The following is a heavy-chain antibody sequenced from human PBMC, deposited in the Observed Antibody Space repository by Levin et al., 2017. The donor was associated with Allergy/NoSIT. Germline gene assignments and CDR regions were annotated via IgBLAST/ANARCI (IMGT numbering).Heavy chain of an antibody. D-gene: IGHD3-22*01. CDR1: GGSISSSSYY. CDR3: ARLVGYYDSSGYYLDY. J-gene: IGHJ4*02. V-gene: IGHV4-39*01. Sequence: SETLSLTCTVSGGSISSSSYYWGWIRQPPGKGLEWIGNIYYSGNTYYNPSLKSRVTISVDTSKNQLSLRLSSVTAADTAVYYCARLVGYYDSSGYYLDYWGQGTLVTVSS. CDR2: IYYSGNT.